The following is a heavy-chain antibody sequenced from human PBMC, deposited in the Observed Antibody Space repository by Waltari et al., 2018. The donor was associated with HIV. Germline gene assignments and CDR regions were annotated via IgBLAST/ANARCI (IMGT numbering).Heavy chain of an antibody. V-gene: IGHV1-2*02. Sequence: QVQLVQSGAEVKKPGASVTVSCTASGYTFTGYYMHWVRQAPGQGLEWMGWINPNSGATNYAQKFQGRVTMTRDTSISTAYMELNSLRSHDTAVYYCARPLPYCSTSSCPYFDPWGQGTLVTVSS. CDR2: INPNSGAT. CDR1: GYTFTGYY. J-gene: IGHJ5*02. D-gene: IGHD2-2*01. CDR3: ARPLPYCSTSSCPYFDP.